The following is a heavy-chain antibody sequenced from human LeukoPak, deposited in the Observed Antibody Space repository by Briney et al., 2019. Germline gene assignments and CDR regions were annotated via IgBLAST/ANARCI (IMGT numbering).Heavy chain of an antibody. CDR2: ISVYNGNT. Sequence: ASVKVSCKASGYTLRNYDISWVRQAPGQGLEWMGWISVYNGNTNYAQKFQGRVTITADKSTSTAYMELSSLRSEDTAVYYCARQLVVGDYYFDYWGQGTLVTVSS. CDR3: ARQLVVGDYYFDY. D-gene: IGHD1-26*01. CDR1: GYTLRNYD. V-gene: IGHV1-18*01. J-gene: IGHJ4*02.